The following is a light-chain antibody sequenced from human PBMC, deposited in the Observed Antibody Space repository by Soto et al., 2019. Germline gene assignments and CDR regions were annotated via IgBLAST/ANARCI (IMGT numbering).Light chain of an antibody. CDR1: QSVSSY. V-gene: IGKV3-11*01. CDR2: DAS. Sequence: EIVLTQSPATLSFSPLERATLSCIASQSVSSYLAWYQQKPGQAPRLLIYDASNRATGIPARFSGSGSGTDFTLTISSLEPEDFAVYHCQQRSKWPLTFGGGTKVDIK. J-gene: IGKJ4*01. CDR3: QQRSKWPLT.